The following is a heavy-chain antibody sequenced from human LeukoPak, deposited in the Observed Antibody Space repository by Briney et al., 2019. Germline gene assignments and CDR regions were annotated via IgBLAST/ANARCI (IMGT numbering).Heavy chain of an antibody. J-gene: IGHJ6*04. CDR1: GFTFSSYA. CDR2: IYYSGST. Sequence: LRLSCAASGFTFSSYAMSWVRQAPGKGLEWIGYIYYSGSTYYNPSLKSRVTISVDTSKNQFSLKLSSVTAADTAVYYCAREGGKSVDVWGKGTTVTVSS. CDR3: AREGGKSVDV. D-gene: IGHD3-16*01. V-gene: IGHV4-31*02.